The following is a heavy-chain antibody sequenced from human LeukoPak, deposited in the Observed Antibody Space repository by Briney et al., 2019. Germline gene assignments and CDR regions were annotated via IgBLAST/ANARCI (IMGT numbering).Heavy chain of an antibody. CDR2: INSDGYSI. V-gene: IGHV3-74*01. J-gene: IGHJ4*02. D-gene: IGHD6-19*01. Sequence: GGSLRLSCAASGFTFSSYWMHWVRQAPGKGLVWLSRINSDGYSISYADSVKGRFTISRDDAKNTLYLQMNTLRAEDTAMYYCARGIAVAGTDYWGQGTLVTVSS. CDR3: ARGIAVAGTDY. CDR1: GFTFSSYW.